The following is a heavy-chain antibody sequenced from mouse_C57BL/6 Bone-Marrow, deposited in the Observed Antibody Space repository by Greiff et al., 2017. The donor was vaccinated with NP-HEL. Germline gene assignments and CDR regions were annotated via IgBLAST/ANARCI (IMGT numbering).Heavy chain of an antibody. CDR2: IDPSDSYT. Sequence: QVQLQQPGAELVRPGTSVKLSCKASGYTFTSYWMHWVKQRPGQGLEWIGVIDPSDSYTNYNQKFKGKATLTVDTSSSTAYMQLSSLTSEDSAVYYCARRSPYGNYEGWFAYWGKGTLVTVSA. CDR3: ARRSPYGNYEGWFAY. CDR1: GYTFTSYW. J-gene: IGHJ3*01. D-gene: IGHD2-1*01. V-gene: IGHV1-59*01.